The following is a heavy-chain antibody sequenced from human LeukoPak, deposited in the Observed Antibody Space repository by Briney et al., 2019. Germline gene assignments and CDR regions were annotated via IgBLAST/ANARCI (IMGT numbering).Heavy chain of an antibody. CDR1: GDSISSYY. CDR3: ATTITMVPYYFDY. J-gene: IGHJ4*02. CDR2: IYYSGST. D-gene: IGHD3-10*01. V-gene: IGHV4-59*08. Sequence: SETLSLTCTVSGDSISSYYWNWIRQPPGKGLEWIGYIYYSGSTNYNPSLKSRVTISVDTSKNQFSLKLSSVTAADTAVYYCATTITMVPYYFDYWGQGTLVTVSS.